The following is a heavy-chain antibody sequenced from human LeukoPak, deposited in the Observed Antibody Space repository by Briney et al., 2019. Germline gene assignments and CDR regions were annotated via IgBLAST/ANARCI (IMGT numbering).Heavy chain of an antibody. CDR3: AKASMVRGVIDMIFDY. J-gene: IGHJ4*02. CDR1: GFTFSTYG. Sequence: GGSLRLSCAASGFTFSTYGMSWVRQAPGKGLEWVSAISGPGGSTYYADSVKGRFTISRDNSKNTLYLQMNSLRAEDTAVYYCAKASMVRGVIDMIFDYWGQGTLVTVSS. D-gene: IGHD3-10*01. V-gene: IGHV3-23*01. CDR2: ISGPGGST.